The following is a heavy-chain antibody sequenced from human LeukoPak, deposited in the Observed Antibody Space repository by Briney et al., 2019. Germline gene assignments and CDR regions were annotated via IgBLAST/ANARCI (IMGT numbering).Heavy chain of an antibody. V-gene: IGHV4-34*01. Sequence: SETLSLTCAVYGGSFSSYYWSWIRQPPGKGLEWIGEINHSGSTNYNPSLKSLVTISVDTSKNQFSLKLSSVTAADTAVYYCARGPRYYYGSGSYYNVHPFDYWGQGTLVTVSS. D-gene: IGHD3-10*01. CDR3: ARGPRYYYGSGSYYNVHPFDY. CDR1: GGSFSSYY. J-gene: IGHJ4*02. CDR2: INHSGST.